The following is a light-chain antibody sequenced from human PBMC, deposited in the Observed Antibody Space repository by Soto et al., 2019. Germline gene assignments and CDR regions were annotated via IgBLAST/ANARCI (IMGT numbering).Light chain of an antibody. CDR2: AAS. J-gene: IGKJ2*01. CDR1: QTISYY. Sequence: DIVMTQSPDSPAVSLGDRVTITCRASQTISYYLNWYQQKPGKAPKLLIYAASSLQSGVPSRFSGSRSGTDFTLTISRLQPDDFATYCCQQSYSPPRTFGQGTKIEIK. V-gene: IGKV1-39*01. CDR3: QQSYSPPRT.